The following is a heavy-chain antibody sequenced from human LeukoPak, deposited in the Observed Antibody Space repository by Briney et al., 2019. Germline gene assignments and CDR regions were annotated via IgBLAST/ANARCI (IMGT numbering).Heavy chain of an antibody. V-gene: IGHV4-4*02. Sequence: SGTLSLTCAVSGGSISSSNWWSWVRQPPGKGLEWIGEIYHSGSTNYNPSLKSRVTISVDKSKNQFSVKLSSATAADTAVYYCARDATTVTPYWYFDLWGRGTLVTVSS. CDR1: GGSISSSNW. D-gene: IGHD4-17*01. CDR2: IYHSGST. J-gene: IGHJ2*01. CDR3: ARDATTVTPYWYFDL.